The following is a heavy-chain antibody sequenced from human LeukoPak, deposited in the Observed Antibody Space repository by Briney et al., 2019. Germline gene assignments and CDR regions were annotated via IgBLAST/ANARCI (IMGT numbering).Heavy chain of an antibody. J-gene: IGHJ4*02. CDR1: GYTFTDYY. V-gene: IGHV1-2*02. D-gene: IGHD2-21*02. CDR3: ARLADFYCGGDCYSDY. CDR2: MYWNSGGK. Sequence: ASVKVSSAASGYTFTDYYMYSVRQAPGQGVEWLGGMYWNSGGKTYAQKFQGRVTITRDTSISTAYMELSGLRFDDTAVYYCARLADFYCGGDCYSDYWGQGTLVTVSS.